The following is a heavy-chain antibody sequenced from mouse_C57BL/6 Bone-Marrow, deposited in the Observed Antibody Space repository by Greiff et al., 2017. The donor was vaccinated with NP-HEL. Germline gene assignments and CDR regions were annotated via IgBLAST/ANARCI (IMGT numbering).Heavy chain of an antibody. CDR1: GYTFTSYW. D-gene: IGHD1-1*01. CDR2: IYPSDSET. CDR3: ARLGHYYGSSFLYYFDY. Sequence: VQLQHPGAELVRPGSSVKLSCKASGYTFTSYWLDWVKQRPGQGLEWIGNIYPSDSETHYNQKFKDKATLTVDKSSSTAYMQLSSLTSEDSAVYYCARLGHYYGSSFLYYFDYWGQGTTLTVSS. J-gene: IGHJ2*01. V-gene: IGHV1-61*01.